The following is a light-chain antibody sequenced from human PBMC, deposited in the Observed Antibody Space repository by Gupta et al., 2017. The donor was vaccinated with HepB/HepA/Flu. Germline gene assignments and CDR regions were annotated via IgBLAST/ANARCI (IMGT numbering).Light chain of an antibody. CDR1: QRVSSN. CDR3: QQKNNWPPWT. J-gene: IGKJ1*01. V-gene: IGKV3-15*01. Sequence: EIVMTQSPAAPSVSLGERATLSCRASQRVSSNLAWYQQKPGQAPRLLLYGASTRATGIPARFSGRGSGTEFTLTISSLQSEDFAVYYCQQKNNWPPWTFGQGTKVEIK. CDR2: GAS.